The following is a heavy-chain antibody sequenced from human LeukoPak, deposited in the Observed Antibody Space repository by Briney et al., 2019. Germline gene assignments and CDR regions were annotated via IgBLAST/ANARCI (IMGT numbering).Heavy chain of an antibody. D-gene: IGHD3-22*01. J-gene: IGHJ4*02. V-gene: IGHV4-34*01. CDR3: SRGQYDSGGYHYGIRAFYFDY. CDR2: INHRGKP. CDR1: GESFRGYF. Sequence: SDTLSLLCGVYGESFRGYFWTWLRQAPGKGLEWIGEINHRGKPNLSPSLTGRVTLSVDKSMDQFSLQQRSVTAGDTALYYCSRGQYDSGGYHYGIRAFYFDYWGQGILVTVSS.